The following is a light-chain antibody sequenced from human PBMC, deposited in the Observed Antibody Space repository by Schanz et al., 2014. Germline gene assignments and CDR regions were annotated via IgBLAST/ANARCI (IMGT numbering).Light chain of an antibody. V-gene: IGLV1-40*01. J-gene: IGLJ1*01. Sequence: QSVLTQPPSVSGAPGQRVTISCTGSSANIGAGYDVHWYQQVPGTAPKLLIYANSNRPSGVPDRFSASKSGTSASLAISGLQSEDEADYYCAAWDDSLDAYVFGSGTKLTVL. CDR2: ANS. CDR1: SANIGAGYD. CDR3: AAWDDSLDAYV.